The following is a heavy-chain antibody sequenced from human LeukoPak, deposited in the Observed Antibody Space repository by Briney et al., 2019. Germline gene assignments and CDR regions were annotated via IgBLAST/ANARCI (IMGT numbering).Heavy chain of an antibody. CDR3: ARDQGPYIWFGELPSRSPPVY. D-gene: IGHD3-10*01. CDR1: GYTFTGYY. V-gene: IGHV1-2*02. J-gene: IGHJ4*02. Sequence: ASVTVSCKASGYTFTGYYMHWVRQAPGQGLEWMGWINPNSGGTNYAQKFQGRVTMTRDTSISTAYMELSRLRSDDTAVYYCARDQGPYIWFGELPSRSPPVYWGQGTLVTVSS. CDR2: INPNSGGT.